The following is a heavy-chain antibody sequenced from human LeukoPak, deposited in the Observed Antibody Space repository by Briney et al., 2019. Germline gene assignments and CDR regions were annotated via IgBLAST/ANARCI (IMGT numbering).Heavy chain of an antibody. CDR2: IYHSGST. D-gene: IGHD2-15*01. CDR3: ARGYCSGGSCSFDY. CDR1: GGSISSSNW. V-gene: IGHV4-4*02. Sequence: SETLSLTSAVSGGSISSSNWWSWVRQPPGKGLEWIGEIYHSGSTNYNPSLKSRVTISVDKSKNQFSLKLSSVTAADTAVYYCARGYCSGGSCSFDYWGQGTLVTVSS. J-gene: IGHJ4*02.